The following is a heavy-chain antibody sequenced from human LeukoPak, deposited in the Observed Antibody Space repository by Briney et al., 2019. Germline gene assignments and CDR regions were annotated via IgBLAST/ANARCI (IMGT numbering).Heavy chain of an antibody. CDR3: ASGVVVPAAKYAFDI. CDR2: IYYSGST. Sequence: SETLSLTCTVSGGSISSYYWSWIRQPPGKGLEWIGYIYYSGSTNYNPSLKSRVTISVDTSKNQFSLKLSSVTAADTAVYYCASGVVVPAAKYAFDIWGQGTMVTVSS. D-gene: IGHD2-2*01. J-gene: IGHJ3*02. CDR1: GGSISSYY. V-gene: IGHV4-59*08.